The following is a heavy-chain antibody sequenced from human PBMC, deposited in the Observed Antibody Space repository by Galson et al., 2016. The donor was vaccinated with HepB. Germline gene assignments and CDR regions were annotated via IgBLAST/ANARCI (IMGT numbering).Heavy chain of an antibody. CDR1: GGSISSGGYY. Sequence: TCTVSGGSISSGGYYWSWIRQHPGKGPEWTGYIYFRGSSYYNPSLKSRATISVDTSKNQFSLRLSSVTAADTAVYYCARGRLNYYGSGNYYPAAFDIWGQGTMVAVSS. V-gene: IGHV4-31*03. D-gene: IGHD3-10*01. J-gene: IGHJ3*02. CDR3: ARGRLNYYGSGNYYPAAFDI. CDR2: IYFRGSS.